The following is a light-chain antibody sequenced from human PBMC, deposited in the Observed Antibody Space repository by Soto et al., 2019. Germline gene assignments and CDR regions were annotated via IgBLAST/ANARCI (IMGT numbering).Light chain of an antibody. CDR3: SSFVGSDQVV. J-gene: IGLJ3*02. CDR1: SSDVGGYNY. CDR2: EVS. V-gene: IGLV2-8*01. Sequence: QSALTQPPSASGSPGQSVAISCTGTSSDVGGYNYVSWYQQHPGKAPKLIIYEVSKRPSGVPDRFSGSKSGNTASLTVSGLHAEDEADYYCSSFVGSDQVVFGGGTKLTVL.